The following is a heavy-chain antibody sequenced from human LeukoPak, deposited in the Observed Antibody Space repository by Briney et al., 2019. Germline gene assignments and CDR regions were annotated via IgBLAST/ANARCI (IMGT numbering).Heavy chain of an antibody. CDR1: GFTFSSYG. V-gene: IGHV3-33*08. Sequence: SGGSLRLSCAASGFTFSSYGMHWVRQAPGKGLEWVTVIWYDGSKQYYADSVKGRFTISGDNSKNTVSLQMNSLKAEDTAVYYCARVKGQSLDYWGQGTLVTASS. J-gene: IGHJ4*02. CDR3: ARVKGQSLDY. CDR2: IWYDGSKQ.